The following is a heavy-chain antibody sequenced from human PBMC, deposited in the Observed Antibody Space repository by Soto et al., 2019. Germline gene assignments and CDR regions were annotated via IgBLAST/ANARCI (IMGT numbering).Heavy chain of an antibody. CDR1: GFTFSNYA. V-gene: IGHV3-30*04. D-gene: IGHD6-13*01. Sequence: QVQLVESGGGAVQPGRSLRLSCAASGFTFSNYAMHWVRQAPGKGLEWVAVISYDGSKKYYADSVRGRFTISRDNSKNTLDLQMSSLRLEDTAVYYCATFDSSRFNWFDPWGQGTLVTVSS. CDR3: ATFDSSRFNWFDP. J-gene: IGHJ5*02. CDR2: ISYDGSKK.